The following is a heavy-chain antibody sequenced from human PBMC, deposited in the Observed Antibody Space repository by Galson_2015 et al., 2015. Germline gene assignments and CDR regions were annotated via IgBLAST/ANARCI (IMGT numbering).Heavy chain of an antibody. Sequence: SLRLSCAASGFTFSSYSMNWVRQAPGKGLEWVSSISSSSSYIYYADSVKGRFTISRDNAKNSLYLQMNSLRAEDTAVYYCARVYDSSGALGYWGQGTLVTVSS. V-gene: IGHV3-21*01. CDR2: ISSSSSYI. J-gene: IGHJ4*02. D-gene: IGHD3-22*01. CDR3: ARVYDSSGALGY. CDR1: GFTFSSYS.